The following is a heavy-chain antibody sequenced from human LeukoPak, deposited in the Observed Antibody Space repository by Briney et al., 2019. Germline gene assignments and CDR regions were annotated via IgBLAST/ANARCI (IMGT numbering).Heavy chain of an antibody. CDR1: GCTFSSYA. Sequence: SVKVSCKASGCTFSSYAISWVRQAPGQGLEWMGGIIPIFGTANYAQKFQGRVTITTDESTSTAYMELSSLRSEDTAVYYCARSKPGYSGYDFHYYYMDVWGKGTTVTASS. D-gene: IGHD5-12*01. J-gene: IGHJ6*03. CDR2: IIPIFGTA. CDR3: ARSKPGYSGYDFHYYYMDV. V-gene: IGHV1-69*05.